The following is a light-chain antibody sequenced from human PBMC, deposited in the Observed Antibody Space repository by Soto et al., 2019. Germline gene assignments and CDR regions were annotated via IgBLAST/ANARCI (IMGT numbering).Light chain of an antibody. CDR2: EVS. Sequence: QSELTHPASVSWSPGQSITIACTGSSSDIGAYNYVSWFQHYPGKAPKLIISEVSNRPSGVSNRFSGSKSGTAASLTISGLQTEDEADYFCFSFTTDWTHVFGTGTKVTVL. J-gene: IGLJ1*01. CDR1: SSDIGAYNY. CDR3: FSFTTDWTHV. V-gene: IGLV2-14*01.